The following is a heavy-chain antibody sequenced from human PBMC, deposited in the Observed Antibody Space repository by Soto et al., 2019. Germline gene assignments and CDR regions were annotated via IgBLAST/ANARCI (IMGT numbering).Heavy chain of an antibody. CDR3: ARHEGYSYGRLSDYYGMDV. Sequence: SVKVSCKASGFTFTSSAVQWVRQARGQRLEWIGWIVVGSGNTNYAQKFQERVTISADKSISTAYLQWSSLKASDTAMYYCARHEGYSYGRLSDYYGMDVWGQGTTVTVSS. J-gene: IGHJ6*02. V-gene: IGHV1-58*01. CDR2: IVVGSGNT. CDR1: GFTFTSSA. D-gene: IGHD5-18*01.